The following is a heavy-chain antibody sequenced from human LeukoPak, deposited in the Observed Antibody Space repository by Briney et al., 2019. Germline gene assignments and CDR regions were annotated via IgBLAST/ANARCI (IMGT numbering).Heavy chain of an antibody. J-gene: IGHJ4*02. CDR2: ISGSGGST. CDR1: GFTFSSFA. V-gene: IGHV3-23*01. Sequence: GGSLRLSCAASGFTFSSFAMSWLRQAPGKGLEWVSGISGSGGSTSYADSVKGRFTISGDNSKNTLYLLMNSLRAEDTAVYYCAKDGQSAFDYWGQGTLVTVSS. CDR3: AKDGQSAFDY. D-gene: IGHD6-19*01.